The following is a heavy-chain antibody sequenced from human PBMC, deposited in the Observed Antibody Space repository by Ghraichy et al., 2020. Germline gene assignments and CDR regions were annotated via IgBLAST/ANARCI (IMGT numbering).Heavy chain of an antibody. D-gene: IGHD2/OR15-2a*01. J-gene: IGHJ4*02. CDR1: GGSISSSSYY. CDR2: IYYSGST. V-gene: IGHV4-39*01. CDR3: ARHSSVLANDY. Sequence: SETLSLTCTVSGGSISSSSYYWGWIRQPPGKGLDWIGTIYYSGSTYYNPSLKSRVTISGDTSKNQFSLRLTSVTAADTAVYYCARHSSVLANDYWGQGTLVTVSS.